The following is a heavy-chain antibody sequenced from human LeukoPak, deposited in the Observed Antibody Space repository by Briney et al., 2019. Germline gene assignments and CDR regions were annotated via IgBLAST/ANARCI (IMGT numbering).Heavy chain of an antibody. Sequence: ASVKVSCKASGYTFTSYGISWVRQAPGQGLEWMGWISAYNGNTNYAQKLQGRVTMTTDTSTSTAYMELRSLRSDDTAVYYCARDPTSSGWTHRGVFDYWGQGTLVTVSS. CDR3: ARDPTSSGWTHRGVFDY. CDR1: GYTFTSYG. D-gene: IGHD6-19*01. CDR2: ISAYNGNT. V-gene: IGHV1-18*01. J-gene: IGHJ4*02.